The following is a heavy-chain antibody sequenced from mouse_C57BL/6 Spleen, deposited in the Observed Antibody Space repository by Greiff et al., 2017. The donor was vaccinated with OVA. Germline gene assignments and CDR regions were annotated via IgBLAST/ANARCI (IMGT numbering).Heavy chain of an antibody. CDR3: GRDWDYYYGSSYYAMDY. J-gene: IGHJ4*01. CDR2: IRSKSSNYAT. D-gene: IGHD1-1*01. Sequence: EVKVVESGGGLVQPKGSLKLSCAASGFTFNTYAMHWVRQAPGKGLEWVARIRSKSSNYATYYADSVKDRFTISRDDSQSMLYLQMNNLKTEDTAMYYCGRDWDYYYGSSYYAMDYWGQGTSVTVSS. CDR1: GFTFNTYA. V-gene: IGHV10-3*01.